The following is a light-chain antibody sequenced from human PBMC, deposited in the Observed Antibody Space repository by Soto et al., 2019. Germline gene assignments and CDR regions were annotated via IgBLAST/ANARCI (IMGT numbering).Light chain of an antibody. Sequence: SYELTQPPSVSVAPGQTARITCGGSNIGSKSVHWYQQKPGQAPVLVVYDGSDRPSGIPERFSGSKSGNTATLTISRVEDGDEADYYCQVWDSSDHRNYVFGSGTKVTVL. V-gene: IGLV3-21*02. CDR2: DGS. J-gene: IGLJ1*01. CDR1: NIGSKS. CDR3: QVWDSSDHRNYV.